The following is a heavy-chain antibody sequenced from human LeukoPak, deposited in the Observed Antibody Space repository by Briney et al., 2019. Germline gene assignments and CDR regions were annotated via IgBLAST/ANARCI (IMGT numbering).Heavy chain of an antibody. Sequence: GGSLRLSCATCVFNFSPYWMHWVRQAPGQGLVWVSRIKGDGSSTTYADSVKGRFTISRDNAKNTLYLQMNSLRDEDTAVYYCARSDRLDPWGQGTLVTVSS. J-gene: IGHJ5*02. CDR1: VFNFSPYW. D-gene: IGHD1-14*01. CDR2: IKGDGSST. V-gene: IGHV3-74*01. CDR3: ARSDRLDP.